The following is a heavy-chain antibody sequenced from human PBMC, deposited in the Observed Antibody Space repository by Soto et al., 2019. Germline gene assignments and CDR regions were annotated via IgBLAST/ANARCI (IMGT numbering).Heavy chain of an antibody. Sequence: EVQLVESGGGLVKPGGSLRLSCAASGFTFSSYSMNWVRQAPGMGLEWVSSISSSSSFIYYADSVKGRFTISRDNAKNSLYLQMNSLRAEDTAVYYCARDTYYYGSGSYGPWGQGTLVTVSS. J-gene: IGHJ5*02. CDR1: GFTFSSYS. CDR2: ISSSSSFI. V-gene: IGHV3-21*01. D-gene: IGHD3-10*01. CDR3: ARDTYYYGSGSYGP.